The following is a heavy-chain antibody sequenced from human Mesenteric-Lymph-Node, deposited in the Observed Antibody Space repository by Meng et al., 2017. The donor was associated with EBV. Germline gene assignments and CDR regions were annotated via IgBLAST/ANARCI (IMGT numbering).Heavy chain of an antibody. CDR3: ARGVDTAMVKMNY. D-gene: IGHD5-18*01. V-gene: IGHV1-8*01. J-gene: IGHJ4*02. CDR2: MSPHSGDT. CDR1: GYTFTTYD. Sequence: QVQLVQSGAEVKKPGASVKVSCKASGYTFTTYDINWVRQASGQGLEWMGYMSPHSGDTGYAQKFQGRVTMTRDTSISTAYMELSSLTSDDTAIYYCARGVDTAMVKMNYWGQGTLVTVAS.